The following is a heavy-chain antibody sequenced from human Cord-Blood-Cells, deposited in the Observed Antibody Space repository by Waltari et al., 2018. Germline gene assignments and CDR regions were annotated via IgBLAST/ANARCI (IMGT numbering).Heavy chain of an antibody. CDR1: GCYISSSRYY. Sequence: QLQLQESGPGLVKPSETLSPTCTVYGCYISSSRYYWGWIRQPPGKGLEWIGSIYYSGSTYYNPSLKIRVTISVDTSKNQFSLKLSSVTAADTAVYYCAREKGPAADAFDIWGQGTMVTVSS. V-gene: IGHV4-39*01. J-gene: IGHJ3*02. D-gene: IGHD2-2*01. CDR3: AREKGPAADAFDI. CDR2: IYYSGST.